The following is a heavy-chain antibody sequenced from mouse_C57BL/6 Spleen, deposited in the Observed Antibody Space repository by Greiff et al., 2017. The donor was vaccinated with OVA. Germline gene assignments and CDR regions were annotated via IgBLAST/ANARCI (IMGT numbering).Heavy chain of an antibody. CDR3: ARPAITTVPVGGYFDV. CDR2: ISSGGSYT. D-gene: IGHD1-1*01. J-gene: IGHJ1*03. V-gene: IGHV5-6*01. Sequence: EVQLVESGGDLVKPGGSLKLSCAASGFTFSSYGMSWVRQTPDKRLEWVATISSGGSYTYYPDSVKGRFTISRDNAKNTLYLQMSSLKSEDTAMYYCARPAITTVPVGGYFDVWGTGTTVTVSS. CDR1: GFTFSSYG.